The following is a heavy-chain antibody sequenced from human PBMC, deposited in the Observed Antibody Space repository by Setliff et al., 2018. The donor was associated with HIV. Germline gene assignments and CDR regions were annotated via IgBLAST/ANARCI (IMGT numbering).Heavy chain of an antibody. CDR1: GLTFNRYW. CDR2: IRNGNRYST. J-gene: IGHJ4*02. V-gene: IGHV3-72*01. CDR3: VGGSGTDRYDY. Sequence: GGSLRLSCVASGLTFNRYWMSWVRQAPGKGLVWVGRIRNGNRYSTEYAASVKGRFIISRDDSENSLYLQMNSLKTEDTAVYYCVGGSGTDRYDYWGRGTLVTVSS. D-gene: IGHD3-10*01.